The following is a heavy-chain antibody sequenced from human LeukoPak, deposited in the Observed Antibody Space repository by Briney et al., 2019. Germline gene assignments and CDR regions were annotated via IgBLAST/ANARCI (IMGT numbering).Heavy chain of an antibody. V-gene: IGHV3-48*03. CDR3: AKEKRSIAVAGPDY. J-gene: IGHJ4*02. Sequence: GGSLRLSCAASGFSFSDYEMNWVRQSPAKGLEWVSNISPNGGTKYYAGSVKGRFTISRDNAKNSLYLQMNSLRAEDTAVYYCAKEKRSIAVAGPDYWGQGTLVTVSS. CDR1: GFSFSDYE. D-gene: IGHD6-19*01. CDR2: ISPNGGTK.